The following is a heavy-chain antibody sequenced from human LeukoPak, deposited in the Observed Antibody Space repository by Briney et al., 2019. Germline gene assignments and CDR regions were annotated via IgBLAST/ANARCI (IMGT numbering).Heavy chain of an antibody. CDR1: GGTFSSYA. Sequence: GSSVKVSCKASGGTFSSYAISWVRQAPGQGLEWMGGIIPIFGTANYAQKFQGRVTITADESTSTAYMEPSSLRSEDTAVYYCARGFQAYSSSSAELDYWGQGTLVTVSS. CDR2: IIPIFGTA. CDR3: ARGFQAYSSSSAELDY. V-gene: IGHV1-69*01. D-gene: IGHD6-6*01. J-gene: IGHJ4*02.